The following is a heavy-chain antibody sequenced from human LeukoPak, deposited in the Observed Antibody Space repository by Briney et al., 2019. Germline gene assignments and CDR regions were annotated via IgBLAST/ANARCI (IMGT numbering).Heavy chain of an antibody. V-gene: IGHV3-21*01. CDR3: ARVRDDYGDYLADY. Sequence: GGSLTLSCAGSGFTFSIDGMNWVRQAPGKGLEWVSSISPDSNFIYQADSVKGRFTISRDNAKNSLYLQMNSLRAEDTAVYYCARVRDDYGDYLADYWGQGTLVTVSS. J-gene: IGHJ4*02. CDR1: GFTFSIDG. CDR2: ISPDSNFI. D-gene: IGHD4-17*01.